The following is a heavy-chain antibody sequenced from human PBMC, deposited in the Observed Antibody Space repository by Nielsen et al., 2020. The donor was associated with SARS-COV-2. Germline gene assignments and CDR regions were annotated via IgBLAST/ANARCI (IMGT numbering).Heavy chain of an antibody. CDR3: ARGRLYSCGGVIARYFDY. CDR2: IYHSGST. CDR1: GGSISSGGYS. Sequence: SETLSLTCAVSGGSISSGGYSWSWIRQPPGKGLEWIGYIYHSGSTYYNPSLKSRVTISVDRSKNQFSLKLSSVTAADTAVYYCARGRLYSCGGVIARYFDYWGQGTLVTVSS. V-gene: IGHV4-30-2*01. D-gene: IGHD3-16*02. J-gene: IGHJ4*02.